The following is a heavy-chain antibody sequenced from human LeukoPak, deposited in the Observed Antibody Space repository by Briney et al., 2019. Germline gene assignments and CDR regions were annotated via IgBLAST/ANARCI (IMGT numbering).Heavy chain of an antibody. J-gene: IGHJ4*02. CDR1: GLTVSSNY. Sequence: GGSLRLSCAASGLTVSSNYMSWVRQAPGKGLEWVGHFKSTSDGGTTDFSAPVEGRFTMSRDDSKNIVYLQMISLKTEDTAVYYCTMGQNRGTRLFDYWGQGTVVTVSS. D-gene: IGHD1-14*01. CDR3: TMGQNRGTRLFDY. V-gene: IGHV3-15*01. CDR2: FKSTSDGGTT.